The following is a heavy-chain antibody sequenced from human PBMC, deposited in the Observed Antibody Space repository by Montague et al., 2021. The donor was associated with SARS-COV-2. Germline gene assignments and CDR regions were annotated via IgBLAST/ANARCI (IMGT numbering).Heavy chain of an antibody. CDR3: ASERAYDYGSGTYPGGFGI. V-gene: IGHV4-61*02. CDR1: GGSISSGSYY. Sequence: TLSLTCTVSGGSISSGSYYWSWIRQPAGKGLEWIGRIYTTGRTNYNPSLKSRVTISVDTSKNQFSLKLSSVTAADTAAYYCASERAYDYGSGTYPGGFGIWGQGTMVTVSS. D-gene: IGHD3-10*01. J-gene: IGHJ3*02. CDR2: IYTTGRT.